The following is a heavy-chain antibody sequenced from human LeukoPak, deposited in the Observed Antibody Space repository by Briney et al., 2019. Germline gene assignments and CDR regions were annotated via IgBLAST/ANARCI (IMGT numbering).Heavy chain of an antibody. J-gene: IGHJ6*03. CDR2: IYYSGST. CDR3: ASYGSSFHRYYYYMDV. V-gene: IGHV4-59*01. Sequence: SETLSLTCTVSGGSISSYYWSWIRQPPGKGLEWIGYIYYSGSTNYNPSLKSRVTISVDTSKNQFSLKLSSVTAADTAVYYCASYGSSFHRYYYYMDVWGIGTTVTVSS. D-gene: IGHD6-13*01. CDR1: GGSISSYY.